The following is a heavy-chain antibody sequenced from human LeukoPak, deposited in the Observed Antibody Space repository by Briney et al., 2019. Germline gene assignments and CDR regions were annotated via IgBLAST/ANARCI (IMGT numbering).Heavy chain of an antibody. CDR3: ARDHRRYSYGNFDY. CDR1: GGTFSSYA. D-gene: IGHD5-18*01. CDR2: IIPIFGTA. Sequence: GASVKVSCKASGGTFSSYAISWVRQAPGQGLKWMGGIIPIFGTANYAQKFQGRVTITTDESTSTAYMELSSLRSEDTAVYYCARDHRRYSYGNFDYWGQGTLVTVSS. J-gene: IGHJ4*02. V-gene: IGHV1-69*05.